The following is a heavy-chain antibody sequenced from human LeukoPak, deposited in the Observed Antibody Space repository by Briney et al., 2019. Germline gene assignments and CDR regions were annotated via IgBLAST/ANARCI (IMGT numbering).Heavy chain of an antibody. J-gene: IGHJ5*02. D-gene: IGHD4-17*01. CDR3: ARSYDYGDHNWFDP. Sequence: PSQTLSLTCTVSGGSISGGGYYWSWIRQQPGKGLEWIGYIYYRGSTYYNPSLKSRVTISVDTSKDQFSLKLSSVTAADTAIYYCARSYDYGDHNWFDPWGQGTPVTVSS. V-gene: IGHV4-31*03. CDR1: GGSISGGGYY. CDR2: IYYRGST.